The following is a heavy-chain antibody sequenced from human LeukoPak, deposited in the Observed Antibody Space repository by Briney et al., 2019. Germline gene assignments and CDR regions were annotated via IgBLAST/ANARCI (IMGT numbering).Heavy chain of an antibody. J-gene: IGHJ4*02. V-gene: IGHV4-39*01. Sequence: SETLSLTCTVSGGSISSSSYYWGWLRQPPGTGLERLGSIYYSGSTYYDPSLKSRVTISVDTSKNQFSLKLSSVTAADTAVYYCARHAHYYDSSWEFIDYWGQGTLVTVSS. CDR1: GGSISSSSYY. D-gene: IGHD3-22*01. CDR2: IYYSGST. CDR3: ARHAHYYDSSWEFIDY.